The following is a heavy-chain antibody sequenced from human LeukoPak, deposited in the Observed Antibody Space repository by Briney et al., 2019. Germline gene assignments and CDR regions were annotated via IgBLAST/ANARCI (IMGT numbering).Heavy chain of an antibody. D-gene: IGHD4-23*01. J-gene: IGHJ4*02. CDR1: GGTFSSYA. CDR3: ARGDGGNFDY. Sequence: ASVKVSCKASGGTFSSYAISWVRQAPGQGLEWMGRIIPILGIANYAQKFQGRVTITADKSTSTAYMELSSRRSEDTAVYYCARGDGGNFDYWGQGTLVTVSS. V-gene: IGHV1-69*04. CDR2: IIPILGIA.